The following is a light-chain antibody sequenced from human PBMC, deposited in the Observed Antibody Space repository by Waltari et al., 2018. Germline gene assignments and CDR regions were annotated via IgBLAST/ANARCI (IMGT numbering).Light chain of an antibody. J-gene: IGLJ1*01. Sequence: QSALTQPASVSGSPGQSITISCTGTNSDIGTYNFVSWYRQDPDKAPELIIFDVNLRPSGFSDRFSGSKSGDTASLTISGLQAEDEADYYCCSYTTHSTYVFGSGTKVTVL. V-gene: IGLV2-14*03. CDR3: CSYTTHSTYV. CDR1: NSDIGTYNF. CDR2: DVN.